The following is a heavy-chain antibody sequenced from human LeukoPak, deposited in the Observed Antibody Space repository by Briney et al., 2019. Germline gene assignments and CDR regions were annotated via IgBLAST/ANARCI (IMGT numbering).Heavy chain of an antibody. CDR3: ANRPPLATNSFDGVDY. CDR2: ISGSGGST. CDR1: GFTFSSYA. Sequence: PGGSLRLSCAASGFTFSSYAMSWVRQAPGKGLEWVSAISGSGGSTYYADSVKGRFTISRDNSKNTLYLQMNSLRAEDTAVYYCANRPPLATNSFDGVDYWGQGTLVTVSS. D-gene: IGHD2-8*01. J-gene: IGHJ4*02. V-gene: IGHV3-23*01.